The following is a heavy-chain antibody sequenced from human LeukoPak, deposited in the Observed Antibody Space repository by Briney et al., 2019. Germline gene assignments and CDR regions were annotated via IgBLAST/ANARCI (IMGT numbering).Heavy chain of an antibody. CDR2: IIPILGIA. CDR3: ARDLFRGVVVITTAFDI. J-gene: IGHJ3*02. V-gene: IGHV1-69*04. Sequence: GASVKVSCKASGGTFSSYAISWVRQAPGQGLEWMGRIIPILGIANYAQKFQGRVTITADKSTSTAYMELSSLRSEDTAVYHCARDLFRGVVVITTAFDIWGQGTMVTVSS. D-gene: IGHD3-22*01. CDR1: GGTFSSYA.